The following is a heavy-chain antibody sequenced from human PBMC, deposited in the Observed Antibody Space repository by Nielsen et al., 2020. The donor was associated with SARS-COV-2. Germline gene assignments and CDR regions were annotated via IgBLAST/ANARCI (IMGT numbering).Heavy chain of an antibody. Sequence: GESLKISCAASGFSLNNYGMHWVRQAPGKGLEWGAYLSYEGNKQFYADSVKGRFTISRDFSKTTLYLQMNSLRAEDTAMYYCAKDRATFMINFTRGGPDYWGQGTLVTVSS. J-gene: IGHJ4*02. CDR2: LSYEGNKQ. CDR1: GFSLNNYG. V-gene: IGHV3-30*18. D-gene: IGHD3-16*01. CDR3: AKDRATFMINFTRGGPDY.